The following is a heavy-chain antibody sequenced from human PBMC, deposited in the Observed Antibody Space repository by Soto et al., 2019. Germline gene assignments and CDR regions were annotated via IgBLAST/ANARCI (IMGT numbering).Heavy chain of an antibody. CDR1: GFTFGDFA. V-gene: IGHV3-30-3*01. J-gene: IGHJ4*02. Sequence: ESGGGVVQPGTSLRLSCVASGFTFGDFAMHWVRQAPGKGLEWVAVLSYDGSEKYHAESVKGRFSISRDNSKNTLYLQMDSLLSDDTALYYCAKDGAVWGQGTLVSVSS. D-gene: IGHD6-19*01. CDR3: AKDGAV. CDR2: LSYDGSEK.